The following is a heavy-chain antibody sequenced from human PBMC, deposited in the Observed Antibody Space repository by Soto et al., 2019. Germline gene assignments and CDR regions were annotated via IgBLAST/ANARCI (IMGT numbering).Heavy chain of an antibody. V-gene: IGHV4-39*01. CDR3: ARLGIGWAGRTGYFDY. CDR2: IYYSGST. Sequence: QLQLQESGPGLVKPSETLSLTCTVSGGSISSSSYYWGWIRQPPGKGLEWIGSIYYSGSTYYNPSLKSRVTISVDTSKNQFSLKLSSVTAADTAVYYCARLGIGWAGRTGYFDYWGQGTLVTVSS. D-gene: IGHD6-19*01. CDR1: GGSISSSSYY. J-gene: IGHJ4*02.